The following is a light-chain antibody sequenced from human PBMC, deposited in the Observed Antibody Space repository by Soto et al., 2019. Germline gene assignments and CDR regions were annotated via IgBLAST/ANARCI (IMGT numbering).Light chain of an antibody. CDR1: SSNIGSNY. J-gene: IGLJ3*02. V-gene: IGLV1-47*01. Sequence: QLVLTQPPSASGTPGQRVTISCSGSSSNIGSNYVYWYQQLPGTAPKLLIYRNNQRPSGVPDRFSGSKSGTSASLAISGLRSEDEADYYCAAWDDSLSGWVCGGGTKVTVL. CDR2: RNN. CDR3: AAWDDSLSGWV.